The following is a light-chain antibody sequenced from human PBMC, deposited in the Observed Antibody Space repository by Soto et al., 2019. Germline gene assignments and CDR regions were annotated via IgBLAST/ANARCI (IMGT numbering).Light chain of an antibody. CDR1: QSISSW. CDR3: QQYNSYWT. CDR2: DAS. J-gene: IGKJ1*01. V-gene: IGKV1-5*01. Sequence: DIQMTQSPSSLSASVGDIVTITCRASQSISSWLAWYQQKPGKAPKLLIYDASSLESGVPSRFSGSGSGTEFTLTISSLQPDDFATYYCQQYNSYWTFGQGTKVAIK.